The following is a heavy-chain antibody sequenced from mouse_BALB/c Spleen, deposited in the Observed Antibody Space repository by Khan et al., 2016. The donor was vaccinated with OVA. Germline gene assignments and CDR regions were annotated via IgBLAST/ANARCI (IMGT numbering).Heavy chain of an antibody. CDR3: GRNEGQYGGYWDALDY. CDR2: INPYNGDI. V-gene: IGHV1-37*01. J-gene: IGHJ4*01. Sequence: EVQLQESGPDLVKPGTSVKISCKASGYSFTDYFINWVKQDHGKSLEWIGRINPYNGDIFYNHKFEGKATLTVDESSGTAHMELLSLTSEDSAVYYCGRNEGQYGGYWDALDYWGQGTSVIVSS. D-gene: IGHD2-13*01. CDR1: GYSFTDYF.